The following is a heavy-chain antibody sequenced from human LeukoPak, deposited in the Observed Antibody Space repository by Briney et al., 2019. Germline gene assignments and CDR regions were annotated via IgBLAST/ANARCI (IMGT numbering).Heavy chain of an antibody. CDR2: ISSNGGST. CDR3: VKPGYSYGYYFDY. V-gene: IGHV3-64D*06. J-gene: IGHJ4*02. CDR1: GFTFSSYA. Sequence: GSLRLSCSASGFTFSSYAMHWVRQAPGKGLEYVSAISSNGGSTYYADSVKGRFTISRDNSKNTLYLQMSSLRAEDTAVYYCVKPGYSYGYYFDYWGQGTLVTVSS. D-gene: IGHD5-18*01.